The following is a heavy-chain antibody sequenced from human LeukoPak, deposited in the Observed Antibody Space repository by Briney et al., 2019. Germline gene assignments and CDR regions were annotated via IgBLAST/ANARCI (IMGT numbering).Heavy chain of an antibody. Sequence: GGSLRLSCEASGFTFSTYAMMWVRQAPGKGLEWVSAMTVTGSGGATQYADSVKGRFTISRDNSKNTLYLQMNSLRAEDTAVYYCARNYDILTGYYIEAPDAFDIWGQGTMVIVSS. V-gene: IGHV3-23*01. D-gene: IGHD3-9*01. CDR3: ARNYDILTGYYIEAPDAFDI. CDR2: MTVTGSGGAT. J-gene: IGHJ3*02. CDR1: GFTFSTYA.